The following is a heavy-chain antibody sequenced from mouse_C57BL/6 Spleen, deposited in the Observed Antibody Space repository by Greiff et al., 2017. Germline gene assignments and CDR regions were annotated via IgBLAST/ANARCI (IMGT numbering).Heavy chain of an antibody. CDR1: GFTFSDYG. J-gene: IGHJ4*01. CDR2: ISSGSSAN. V-gene: IGHV5-17*01. Sequence: EVQGVESGGGLVKPGASLTLSCAASGFTFSDYGMHWVRQAPEKGLEWVAYISSGSSANDYADTVKGRFTISRDNAKNTLFLHMTSLRSEVTYMDYCARRHYYYAMDYWGPGTSVTVSS. CDR3: ARRHYYYAMDY. D-gene: IGHD1-2*01.